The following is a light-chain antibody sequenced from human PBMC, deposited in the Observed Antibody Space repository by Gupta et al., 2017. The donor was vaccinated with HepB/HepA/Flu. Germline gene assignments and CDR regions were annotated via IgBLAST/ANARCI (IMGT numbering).Light chain of an antibody. V-gene: IGLV2-23*02. Sequence: QSALTQPASVSGSPGQSITISCAGTSSDIGTYKLVAWYQQHPGKAPKLILYKVNERPSGVSNRLSGSKSGNTASLTISGLQAEDEADYYCCSLAGSNSVVFGGGTKLTVL. J-gene: IGLJ2*01. CDR1: SSDIGTYKL. CDR3: CSLAGSNSVV. CDR2: KVN.